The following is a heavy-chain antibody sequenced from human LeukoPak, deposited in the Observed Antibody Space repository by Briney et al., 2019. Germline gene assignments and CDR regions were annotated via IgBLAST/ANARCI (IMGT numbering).Heavy chain of an antibody. D-gene: IGHD3-22*01. Sequence: GGSLRLSCAASGFTFSSYSMNWVRQAPGKGLEWVSSITSRSSYIYYADSVKGRFTISRDNAKNSLYLQMNSLRAEDTAVYYCASNYDSSGYLHFEYWGQGTLVTVSS. V-gene: IGHV3-21*01. CDR3: ASNYDSSGYLHFEY. J-gene: IGHJ4*02. CDR2: ITSRSSYI. CDR1: GFTFSSYS.